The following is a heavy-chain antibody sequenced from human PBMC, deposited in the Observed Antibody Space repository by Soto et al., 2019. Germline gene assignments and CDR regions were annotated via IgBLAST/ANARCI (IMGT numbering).Heavy chain of an antibody. CDR1: GFTFSSYW. Sequence: EVQLVESGGGLVQPGGSLRLSCAASGFTFSSYWMHWVRQAPGKGLVWVSRINSDGSNRHYADSVKGRFTISRDNAKNTLYLQMNSLRAEDTSVYYCVRGYGSSWSEYFQHWGQGTLVTVSS. CDR3: VRGYGSSWSEYFQH. CDR2: INSDGSNR. V-gene: IGHV3-74*01. J-gene: IGHJ1*01. D-gene: IGHD6-13*01.